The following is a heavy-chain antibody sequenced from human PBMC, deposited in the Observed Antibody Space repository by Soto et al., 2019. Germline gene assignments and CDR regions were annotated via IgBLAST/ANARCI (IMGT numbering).Heavy chain of an antibody. Sequence: QVQLVQSGAEVKKPGSSVKVSCKASGGTFSSYTISWVRQAPGQGLEWMGRIIPILGIANYAQKFQGRVTITADKSTRTAYMELSSLRSEDTAVYYCAFRSSWYWYFDLWGRGTLVTVSS. CDR2: IIPILGIA. CDR3: AFRSSWYWYFDL. CDR1: GGTFSSYT. D-gene: IGHD6-13*01. J-gene: IGHJ2*01. V-gene: IGHV1-69*02.